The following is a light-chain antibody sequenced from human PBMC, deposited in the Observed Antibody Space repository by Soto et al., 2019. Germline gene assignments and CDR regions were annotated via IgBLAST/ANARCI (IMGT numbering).Light chain of an antibody. J-gene: IGKJ4*01. V-gene: IGKV1D-13*01. CDR3: QQFNNYPLT. CDR1: QGISSA. Sequence: AIQLTQSPSSLSASVGDRVTITCRASQGISSALAWYQQKPGKAPNLLIYDASSLESVVPSRFSGSGSGTDFTLTISSLQPEDFATYYCQQFNNYPLTFGGGTKVEIK. CDR2: DAS.